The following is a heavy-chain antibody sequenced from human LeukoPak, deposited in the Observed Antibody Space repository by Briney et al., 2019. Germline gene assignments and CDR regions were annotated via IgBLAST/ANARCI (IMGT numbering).Heavy chain of an antibody. Sequence: GRSLRLSCAASGFTFSSYGMHWVRQAPGKGLEWVAVIWYGGSNKYYADSVKGRFTISRDDSKNTLYLQMNSLRAEDTAVYYCAREWQGNDYWGQGTLVTVSS. CDR3: AREWQGNDY. D-gene: IGHD5-24*01. V-gene: IGHV3-33*01. J-gene: IGHJ4*02. CDR1: GFTFSSYG. CDR2: IWYGGSNK.